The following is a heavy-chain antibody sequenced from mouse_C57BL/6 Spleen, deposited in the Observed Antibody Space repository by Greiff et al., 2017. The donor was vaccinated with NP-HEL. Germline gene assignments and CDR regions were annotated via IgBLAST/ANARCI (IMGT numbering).Heavy chain of an antibody. D-gene: IGHD1-1*01. CDR1: GFTFSDYY. V-gene: IGHV5-16*01. Sequence: EVQVVESEGGLVQPGSSMKLSCTASGFTFSDYYMAWVRQVPEKGLEWVANINYDGSSTYYLDTLKSRSTISRDNAKNILYLQMSSLKSEDTATYYCARGGHYCGSSFWYFDVWGTGTTVTVSS. CDR3: ARGGHYCGSSFWYFDV. CDR2: INYDGSST. J-gene: IGHJ1*03.